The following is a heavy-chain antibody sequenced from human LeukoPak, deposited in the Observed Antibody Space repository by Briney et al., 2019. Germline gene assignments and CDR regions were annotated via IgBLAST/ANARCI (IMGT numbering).Heavy chain of an antibody. D-gene: IGHD6-19*01. Sequence: PSETLSLTCTVSGGSISSSSYYWGWIRQPPGKGLEWIGSIYYSGSTYYNPSLKSRVTISVDTSKNQFSLKLSSVTAADTAVYYCARAASALHPLSSSGWYGANWFDPWGQGTLVTVSS. J-gene: IGHJ5*02. CDR1: GGSISSSSYY. CDR3: ARAASALHPLSSSGWYGANWFDP. V-gene: IGHV4-39*07. CDR2: IYYSGST.